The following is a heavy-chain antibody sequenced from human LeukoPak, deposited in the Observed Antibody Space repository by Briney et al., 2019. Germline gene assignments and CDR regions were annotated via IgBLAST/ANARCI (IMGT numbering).Heavy chain of an antibody. J-gene: IGHJ4*02. V-gene: IGHV3-21*01. Sequence: PGGSLRLSCAASGFTFSSYSMNWVRQAPGKGLEWVSSISSSSSYIYYADPVKGRFTISRDNAKNSLYLQMNSLRAEDTAVYYCAREPCSGGSCYEAPDYWGQGTLVTVSS. D-gene: IGHD2-15*01. CDR3: AREPCSGGSCYEAPDY. CDR1: GFTFSSYS. CDR2: ISSSSSYI.